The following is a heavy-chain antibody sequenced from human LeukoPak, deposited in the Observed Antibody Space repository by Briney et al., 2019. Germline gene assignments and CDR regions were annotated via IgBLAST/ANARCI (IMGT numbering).Heavy chain of an antibody. J-gene: IGHJ4*02. CDR3: ARQSIAADFDY. Sequence: SETLSLTCTVSDYSISSGDYYWGWIRQPPGKGLEWIGSIFHSGNTYYNPSLKSRVTISVDTSKNQFSLKLSSVTAADTAVYYCARQSIAADFDYWGQGTLVTVSS. D-gene: IGHD6-6*01. CDR1: DYSISSGDYY. V-gene: IGHV4-38-2*02. CDR2: IFHSGNT.